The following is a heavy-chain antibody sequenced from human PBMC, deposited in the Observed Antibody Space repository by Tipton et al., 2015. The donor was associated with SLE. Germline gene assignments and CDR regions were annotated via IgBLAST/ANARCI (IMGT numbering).Heavy chain of an antibody. V-gene: IGHV4-39*07. Sequence: TLSLTCSVSSASISSGAIYWSWFRHHPGKGLEWIGTVYSGGNTYHIPSLKTRVTISVDTSRNQFSLKLTSVTAADTAVYYCARDRGRDYDTLTGYRRHWGQGTLVAASS. CDR1: SASISSGAIY. CDR3: ARDRGRDYDTLTGYRRH. J-gene: IGHJ4*02. CDR2: VYSGGNT. D-gene: IGHD3-9*01.